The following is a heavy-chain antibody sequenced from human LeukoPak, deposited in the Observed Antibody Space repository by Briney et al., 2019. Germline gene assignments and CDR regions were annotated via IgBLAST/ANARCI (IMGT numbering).Heavy chain of an antibody. D-gene: IGHD3-22*01. V-gene: IGHV4-61*02. Sequence: PSETLSLTCTVSGGSISSDNYYWTWIRQPAGKGLEWIGRVYAGGSANYNPSLKSRVTMSVDTSKNQFSLKLNSVTAADTALYYCAREEYFDGSAYYFRYFDSWGQGILVTVSS. CDR2: VYAGGSA. J-gene: IGHJ4*02. CDR3: AREEYFDGSAYYFRYFDS. CDR1: GGSISSDNYY.